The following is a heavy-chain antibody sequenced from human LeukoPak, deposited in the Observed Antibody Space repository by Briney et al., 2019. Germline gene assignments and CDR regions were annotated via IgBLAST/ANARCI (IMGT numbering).Heavy chain of an antibody. D-gene: IGHD3-10*01. J-gene: IGHJ4*02. V-gene: IGHV4-34*01. CDR3: ARRRTYYYGSGSPYYFDY. CDR1: GGSFSGYY. CDR2: INHSGST. Sequence: SETLSLTCAVYGGSFSGYYWSWIRQPPGKGLEWIGEINHSGSTNYNPSLKSRVTISVDTSKNQFSLKLSSVTAADTAVYYCARRRTYYYGSGSPYYFDYWGQGTLVTVSS.